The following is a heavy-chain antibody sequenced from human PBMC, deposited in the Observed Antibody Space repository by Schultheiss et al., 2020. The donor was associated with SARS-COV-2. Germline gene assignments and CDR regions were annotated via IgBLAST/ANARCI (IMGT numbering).Heavy chain of an antibody. D-gene: IGHD3-10*01. CDR2: IYWDDDK. CDR3: ARGGGTMALDY. J-gene: IGHJ4*02. Sequence: SGPTLVKPTQTLTLTCTFSGFSLSTSGVGVGWIRQPPGKALEWLALIYWDDDKRYSPSLKSRVTIIKDTSKNQVVLIMTNMDPVDTATYYCARGGGTMALDYWGQGTLVTVSS. V-gene: IGHV2-5*02. CDR1: GFSLSTSGVG.